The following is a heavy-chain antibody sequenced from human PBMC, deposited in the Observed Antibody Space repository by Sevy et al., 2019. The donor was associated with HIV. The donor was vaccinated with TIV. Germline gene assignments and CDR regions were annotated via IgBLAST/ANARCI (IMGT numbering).Heavy chain of an antibody. CDR3: GRDGHPLYYYDSSGYYYKFDH. Sequence: SQTLSLTCAISGDSVSSNSAAWNWIRQSPSRGLEWLGRTYYRSKWYNDYAVSVKSRITINPDTSKNQFSLQLNSVTPEDPDEYYCGRDGHPLYYYDSSGYYYKFDHWGQGTLVTVSS. D-gene: IGHD3-22*01. V-gene: IGHV6-1*01. CDR2: TYYRSKWYN. J-gene: IGHJ4*02. CDR1: GDSVSSNSAA.